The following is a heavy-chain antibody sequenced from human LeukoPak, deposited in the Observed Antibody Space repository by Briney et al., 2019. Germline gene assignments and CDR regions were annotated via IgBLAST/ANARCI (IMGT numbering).Heavy chain of an antibody. J-gene: IGHJ3*01. Sequence: GGSLRLSCIASGFTVGSNYMSWVRQAPGKGLEWVSIIYSSSSTYYADSVKGRFTISRDNSKNTLYLQMNILRAEDTAVYYCARDKGGWYGGDVFDVWGQGTMVTVSS. CDR1: GFTVGSNY. CDR3: ARDKGGWYGGDVFDV. D-gene: IGHD6-19*01. CDR2: IYSSSST. V-gene: IGHV3-66*01.